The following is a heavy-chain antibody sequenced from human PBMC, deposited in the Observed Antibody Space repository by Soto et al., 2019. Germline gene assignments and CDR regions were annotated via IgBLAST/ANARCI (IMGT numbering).Heavy chain of an antibody. CDR2: IYDGGRT. D-gene: IGHD7-27*01. CDR3: ARGPSGDKVDS. CDR1: GGSISTVDYW. Sequence: QVQLQESGPGLVKPSQTLSLTCTVSGGSISTVDYWWSWIRQSPDMGLEWIGHIYDGGRTYNNPSLESRVTMSVDTAKRQLSLTLSSVRAADTAVYYCARGPSGDKVDSWGQGTLVTVSS. V-gene: IGHV4-30-4*01. J-gene: IGHJ4*02.